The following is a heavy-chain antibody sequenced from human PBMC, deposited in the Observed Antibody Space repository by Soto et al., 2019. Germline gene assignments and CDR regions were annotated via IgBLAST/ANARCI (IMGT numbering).Heavy chain of an antibody. CDR3: ESSITMPRGANYYFAY. CDR1: GYTFTSHS. CDR2: INAGNGDT. D-gene: IGHD3-10*01. Sequence: QVQLVQSGGEVKKPGASVKVSCKASGYTFTSHSIHWVRQAPGQRLEWLGWINAGNGDTKYSQKYQSKGTITRDTSASTSYMEMSTPTSEDTALYHWESSITMPRGANYYFAYWGQGTPATVSS. J-gene: IGHJ4*02. V-gene: IGHV1-3*01.